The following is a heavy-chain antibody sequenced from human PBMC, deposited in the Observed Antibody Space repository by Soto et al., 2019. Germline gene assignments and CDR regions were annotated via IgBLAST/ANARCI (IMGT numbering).Heavy chain of an antibody. Sequence: SETLSLTCTVSGGSISSYYWSWIRQPPGKGLEWIGYIYYSGSTNYNPSLKSRVTISVDTSKNQFSLKLSSVTAADTAVYYCARVTGSRYYFDYWGQGTLVTVPQ. J-gene: IGHJ4*02. CDR1: GGSISSYY. D-gene: IGHD7-27*01. CDR2: IYYSGST. V-gene: IGHV4-59*01. CDR3: ARVTGSRYYFDY.